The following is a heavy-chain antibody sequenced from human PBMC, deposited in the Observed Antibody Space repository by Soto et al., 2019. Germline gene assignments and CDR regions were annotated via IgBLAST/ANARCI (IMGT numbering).Heavy chain of an antibody. Sequence: GGSLRLSCAASGFTFSSYGMHWVRQAPGKGLEWVAVISYDGSNKYYADSVKGRFTISRDNSKNTLYLQMNSLRAEDTAVYYCAKDSARGYSYGYFRKTFYYYGMDVWGQGSTVTVSS. J-gene: IGHJ6*02. D-gene: IGHD5-18*01. CDR1: GFTFSSYG. CDR3: AKDSARGYSYGYFRKTFYYYGMDV. CDR2: ISYDGSNK. V-gene: IGHV3-30*18.